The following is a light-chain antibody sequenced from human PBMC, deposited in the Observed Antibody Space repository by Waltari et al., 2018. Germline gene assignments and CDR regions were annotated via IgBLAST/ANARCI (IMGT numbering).Light chain of an antibody. CDR3: SSYTSSSSPVV. V-gene: IGLV2-14*01. CDR2: EVS. J-gene: IGLJ2*01. Sequence: QSALTQPASVSGSPGQSITISCTGTSSDVGGYNHVSWYQQHPGKAPKLIIYEVSNRPSGLSNLFSGSKAGNTASLTISGLQAEDEADYYCSSYTSSSSPVVFGGGTKLTVL. CDR1: SSDVGGYNH.